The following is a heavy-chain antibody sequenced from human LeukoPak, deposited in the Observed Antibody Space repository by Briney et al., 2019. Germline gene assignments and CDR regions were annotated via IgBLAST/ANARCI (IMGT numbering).Heavy chain of an antibody. CDR1: GFTFSSYA. J-gene: IGHJ6*02. CDR3: AKDRDPLDSGYDGESGMDV. D-gene: IGHD5-12*01. CDR2: ISGSGGST. Sequence: GGSLRLSCAASGFTFSSYAMSWVRQAPGKGLEWVSAISGSGGSTYYADSVKGRFTISRDNSKNTLYLQMNSLRAEDTAVYYCAKDRDPLDSGYDGESGMDVWGQGTTVTISS. V-gene: IGHV3-23*01.